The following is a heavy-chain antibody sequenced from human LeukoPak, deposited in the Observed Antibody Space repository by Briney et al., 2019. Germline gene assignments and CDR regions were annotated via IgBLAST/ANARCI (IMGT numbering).Heavy chain of an antibody. Sequence: SVKVSCKASGGTFSSYAISWVRQAPGQGLEWMGGIIPIFGTANYAQKFQGRVTITADESTSTAYMELSSLRSEDTAVYYCARIQIAARPGYYYYGMDVWGQGATVTVSS. J-gene: IGHJ6*02. CDR1: GGTFSSYA. CDR3: ARIQIAARPGYYYYGMDV. V-gene: IGHV1-69*13. CDR2: IIPIFGTA. D-gene: IGHD6-6*01.